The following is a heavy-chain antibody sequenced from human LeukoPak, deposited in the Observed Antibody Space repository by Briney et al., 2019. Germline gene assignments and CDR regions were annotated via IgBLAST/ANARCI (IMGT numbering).Heavy chain of an antibody. J-gene: IGHJ4*02. CDR3: AHRDTTMVRVDY. CDR2: IKSKTDGGTT. Sequence: GGSLRLSCAASGFTFRNASVSWVRQAPGKGLEWVGRIKSKTDGGTTDYAAPVKGRFTISRDDSKNTLYLQMNSLTTEDTAVYFCAHRDTTMVRVDYWGQGTLVTVSS. V-gene: IGHV3-15*01. D-gene: IGHD5-18*01. CDR1: GFTFRNAS.